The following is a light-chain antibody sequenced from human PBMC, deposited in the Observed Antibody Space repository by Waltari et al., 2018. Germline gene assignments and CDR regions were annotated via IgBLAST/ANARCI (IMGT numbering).Light chain of an antibody. Sequence: QSALTQPPSASGSPGQSVTISCTATSSDVGAYTYVSWYQQHPGKCPKLFIYEVTKRPPGVLERFSGSKSGNPASLTVYGLQAEDESDYYLTSYAGSKNVFGTGTKVTVL. CDR1: SSDVGAYTY. CDR2: EVT. J-gene: IGLJ1*01. CDR3: TSYAGSKNV. V-gene: IGLV2-8*01.